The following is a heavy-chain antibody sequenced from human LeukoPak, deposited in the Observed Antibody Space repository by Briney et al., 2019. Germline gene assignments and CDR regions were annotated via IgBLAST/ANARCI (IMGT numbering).Heavy chain of an antibody. CDR1: GYTFTSYY. CDR2: INPSGGST. V-gene: IGHV1-46*01. J-gene: IGHJ5*02. D-gene: IGHD3-22*01. Sequence: ASVKVSCKASGYTFTSYYMHWVRQAPGQGLGWMGIINPSGGSTSYAQKFQGRVTMTRDTSTSTVYMELSSLRSEDTAVYYCARDGGTYYYDSSGYYGATWGQGTLVTVSS. CDR3: ARDGGTYYYDSSGYYGAT.